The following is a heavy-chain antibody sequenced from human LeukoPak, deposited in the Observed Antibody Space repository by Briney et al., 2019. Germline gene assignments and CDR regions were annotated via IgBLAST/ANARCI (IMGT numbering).Heavy chain of an antibody. CDR2: ITSSSSYI. CDR1: GFTFSNYG. Sequence: GGSLRLSCAASGFTFSNYGMNWVGQAPGKGLEWVSSITSSSSYIYYADSVKGRFTISRDNAKNSLFLQMNSLRAEDAAIYYCAREEVRAFDIWGQGTMATVSS. CDR3: AREEVRAFDI. D-gene: IGHD3-10*01. J-gene: IGHJ3*02. V-gene: IGHV3-21*01.